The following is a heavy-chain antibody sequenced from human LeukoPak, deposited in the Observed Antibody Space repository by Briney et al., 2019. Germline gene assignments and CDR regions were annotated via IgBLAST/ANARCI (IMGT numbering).Heavy chain of an antibody. V-gene: IGHV3-33*06. D-gene: IGHD1-14*01. CDR2: IWSDGSTK. Sequence: GGSLRLSCVASGFTFSSYGMHWVRQAPGKGLEWVAIIWSDGSTKYYVGSVKGRFTISRDSSKSTLYLQMNSLRAEDTAVYYCAKDKGAVTGTFDYWGQGTLVTVSS. CDR1: GFTFSSYG. CDR3: AKDKGAVTGTFDY. J-gene: IGHJ4*02.